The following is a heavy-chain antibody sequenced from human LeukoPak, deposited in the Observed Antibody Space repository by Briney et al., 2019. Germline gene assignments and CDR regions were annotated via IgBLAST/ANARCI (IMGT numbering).Heavy chain of an antibody. D-gene: IGHD6-19*01. CDR2: TYQRSKWYN. J-gene: IGHJ4*02. V-gene: IGHV6-1*01. CDR1: GGSVSINSAA. Sequence: SQTLSLTCAISGGSVSINSAAWNWIRQSPSRGLEWPGRTYQRSKWYNDYAVSVKSRITINPDISKNQFSLQLNSVTPEDTAVYYCARSPSPYSSGWYFDYWGQGTLVTVSS. CDR3: ARSPSPYSSGWYFDY.